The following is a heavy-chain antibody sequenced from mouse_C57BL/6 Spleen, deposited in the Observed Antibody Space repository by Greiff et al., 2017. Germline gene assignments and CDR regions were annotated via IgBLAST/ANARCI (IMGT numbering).Heavy chain of an antibody. Sequence: QVHVKQSGPELVKPGASVKISCKASGYAFSSSWMNWVKQRPGKGLEWIGRIYPGDGDTNYNGKFKGKATLTADKSSSTAYMQLSSLTSEDSAVYFCALITTVVAYAMDYWGQGTSVTVSS. CDR2: IYPGDGDT. CDR3: ALITTVVAYAMDY. CDR1: GYAFSSSW. D-gene: IGHD1-1*01. V-gene: IGHV1-82*01. J-gene: IGHJ4*01.